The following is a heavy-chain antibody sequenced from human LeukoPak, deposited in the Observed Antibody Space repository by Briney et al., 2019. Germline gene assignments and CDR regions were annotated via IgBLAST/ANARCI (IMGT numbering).Heavy chain of an antibody. J-gene: IGHJ4*02. V-gene: IGHV1-69*05. CDR1: GGTFSSYA. D-gene: IGHD3-22*01. CDR3: ARVSSTPDSSGYYVN. Sequence: SVKVSCXASGGTFSSYAISWVRQAPGQGLEWMGRIIPIFGTANYAQKFQGRVTITTDESTSTAYMELSSLRSEDTAVYYCARVSSTPDSSGYYVNWGQGTLVTVSS. CDR2: IIPIFGTA.